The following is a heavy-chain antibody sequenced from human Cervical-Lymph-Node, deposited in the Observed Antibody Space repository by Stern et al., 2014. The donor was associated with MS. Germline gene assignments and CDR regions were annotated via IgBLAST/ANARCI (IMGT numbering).Heavy chain of an antibody. CDR3: ARAGLYDV. V-gene: IGHV4-4*02. CDR1: GGPIDGSDW. D-gene: IGHD3-3*01. CDR2: IYHTGST. J-gene: IGHJ4*02. Sequence: QVQLQESGPGLVKPSGTLSLTCAVSGGPIDGSDWWSWVRQPPGKGLEWIGEIYHTGSTNYKPSLKSRVTIAVDTSKNQFSLNLTSVTAADTAVYYCARAGLYDVWGQGTLVTVSS.